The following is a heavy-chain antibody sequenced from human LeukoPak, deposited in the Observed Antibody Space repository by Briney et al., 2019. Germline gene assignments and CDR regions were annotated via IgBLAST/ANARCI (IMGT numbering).Heavy chain of an antibody. Sequence: QPGGSLRLSCAASGFTFSTYSMTWVRQAPGKGLEWVSYISSSGRTIFYADSVKGRFTISRDNAKNSLFLQMNSLRAEDAAVYYCARDGWVDYWGQGTLVTVSS. D-gene: IGHD6-19*01. CDR3: ARDGWVDY. J-gene: IGHJ4*02. CDR2: ISSSGRTI. V-gene: IGHV3-48*04. CDR1: GFTFSTYS.